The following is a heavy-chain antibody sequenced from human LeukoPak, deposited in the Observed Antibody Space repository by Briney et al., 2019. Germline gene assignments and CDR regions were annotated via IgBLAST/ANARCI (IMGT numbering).Heavy chain of an antibody. V-gene: IGHV1-2*02. D-gene: IGHD2-21*02. J-gene: IGHJ5*02. CDR3: ARGGTICSGGDCYLNWLDP. CDR1: GYTFTGPY. CDR2: INPNSGGT. Sequence: ASVKVSCKASGYTFTGPYMHWVRQAPGQGLEWMGWINPNSGGTNYAQKFQGRVTMTRDTSISTAYMDLSRLTSDDTAVFYCARGGTICSGGDCYLNWLDPWGQGTLVTVSS.